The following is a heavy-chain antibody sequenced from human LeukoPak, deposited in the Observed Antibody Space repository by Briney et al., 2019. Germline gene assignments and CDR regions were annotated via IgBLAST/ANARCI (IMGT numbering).Heavy chain of an antibody. CDR2: ISGSSSYK. CDR1: GFTFSRYS. J-gene: IGHJ4*02. D-gene: IGHD3-22*01. Sequence: PGGSLRPSCAASGFTFSRYSMNWVRQAPGKGLEWVSSISGSSSYKYYADSVKGRFTISRDNAKNSLYLQMNSLRAEDTAVYYCARDFYDTSGYYYDYWGQGTLVTVSS. V-gene: IGHV3-21*01. CDR3: ARDFYDTSGYYYDY.